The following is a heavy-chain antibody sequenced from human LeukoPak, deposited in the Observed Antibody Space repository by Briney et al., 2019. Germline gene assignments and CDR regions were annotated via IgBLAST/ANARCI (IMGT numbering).Heavy chain of an antibody. CDR2: IRYDGSNK. J-gene: IGHJ3*02. CDR3: ATRQRNYDSWGGIYAFDI. D-gene: IGHD3-3*01. V-gene: IGHV3-30*02. CDR1: GFTFSSYG. Sequence: PGGSLRLSCAASGFTFSSYGMHWVRQAPGKGLEWVAFIRYDGSNKYYADSVKGRFTISRDNSKNTVYLQMNSLRAEDTAVYYCATRQRNYDSWGGIYAFDIWGQGTMVTVSS.